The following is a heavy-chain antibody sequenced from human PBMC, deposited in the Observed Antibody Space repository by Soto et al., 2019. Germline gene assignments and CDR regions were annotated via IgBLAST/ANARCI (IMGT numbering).Heavy chain of an antibody. CDR3: SRMKRPHSCVRIAARGMDV. D-gene: IGHD6-6*01. Sequence: GASVKVSCKASGYTFTGYYMHWVRQAPGQGLEWMGWINPNSGGTNYAQKFQGWVTMTRDTSISTAYMELSRLRSDDTAVYYCSRMKRPHSCVRIAARGMDVWGQGTRVTV. CDR1: GYTFTGYY. CDR2: INPNSGGT. J-gene: IGHJ6*01. V-gene: IGHV1-2*04.